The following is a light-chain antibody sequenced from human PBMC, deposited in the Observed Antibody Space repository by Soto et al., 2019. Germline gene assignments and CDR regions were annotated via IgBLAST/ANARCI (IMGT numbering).Light chain of an antibody. CDR3: SSYTSSSTYV. Sequence: QSALTQPASVSGSPGQSITISCTGTSSDVGGYNYVSWYQQHPGKAPKLMIYDVGYRPSGVSNRFSGSKSGNTASLTISGLQAEDAADYYCSSYTSSSTYVFGTGTKLTVL. CDR1: SSDVGGYNY. CDR2: DVG. V-gene: IGLV2-14*01. J-gene: IGLJ1*01.